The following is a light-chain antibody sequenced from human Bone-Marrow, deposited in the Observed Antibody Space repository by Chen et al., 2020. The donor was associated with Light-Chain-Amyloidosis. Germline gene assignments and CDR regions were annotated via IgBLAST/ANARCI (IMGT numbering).Light chain of an antibody. Sequence: DIVMTQSPDSLAVSLGERATINCKSSQSVLYSSTNQNYLAWYQQKPGQPPKLLLYWASTRGPGVPDRFSGSGSGTDFTLTISRLETADVAVYYCQQYYSTPRTVGQGTKVEIK. CDR3: QQYYSTPRT. CDR2: WAS. V-gene: IGKV4-1*01. J-gene: IGKJ1*01. CDR1: QSVLYSSTNQNY.